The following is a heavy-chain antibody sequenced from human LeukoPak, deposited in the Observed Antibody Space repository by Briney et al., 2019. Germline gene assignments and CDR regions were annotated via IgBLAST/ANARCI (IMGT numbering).Heavy chain of an antibody. CDR1: GGSFSGYY. D-gene: IGHD5-12*01. CDR3: ARHKIGYDHYYYMDV. Sequence: KPSETLSLTCAVYGGSFSGYYWSWIRQPPGKGLEWIGEINHSGSTNYNPSLKSRVTISVDTSKNQFSLKLSSVTAADTAVYYCARHKIGYDHYYYMDVWGKGTTVTISS. V-gene: IGHV4-34*01. J-gene: IGHJ6*03. CDR2: INHSGST.